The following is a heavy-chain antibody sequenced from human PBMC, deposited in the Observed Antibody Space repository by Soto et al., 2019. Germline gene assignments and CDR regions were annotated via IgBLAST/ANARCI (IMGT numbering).Heavy chain of an antibody. Sequence: GGSLRLSCAASEFTFSTYAMTWVRQAPGRGLQWVATISYSGDITYYAYSVKVRFTISIDNSSNTMYLQMNNLRAEDTALYYCAKTWVPSIKDRPRXFDYRGRGTLVTVXS. CDR3: AKTWVPSIKDRPRXFDY. J-gene: IGHJ4*02. V-gene: IGHV3-23*01. CDR1: EFTFSTYA. D-gene: IGHD6-6*01. CDR2: ISYSGDIT.